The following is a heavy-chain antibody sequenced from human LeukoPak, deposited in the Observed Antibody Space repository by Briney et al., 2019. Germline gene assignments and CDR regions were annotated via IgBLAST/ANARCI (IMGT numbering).Heavy chain of an antibody. D-gene: IGHD5-18*01. J-gene: IGHJ6*02. CDR2: INDSGGT. CDR3: ARGPRRGYNYGWRYYGLDV. V-gene: IGHV4-34*01. Sequence: SETLSLTCAVHGGSFSAYYWSWIRQPPGKGLELIGEINDSGGTYYNPSLRGRVTISVDTSKNQFSLMLRSVTAADTAVYWCARGPRRGYNYGWRYYGLDVWGQGTTVTVSS. CDR1: GGSFSAYY.